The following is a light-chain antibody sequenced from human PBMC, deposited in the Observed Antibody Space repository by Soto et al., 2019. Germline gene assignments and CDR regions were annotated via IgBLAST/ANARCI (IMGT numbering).Light chain of an antibody. CDR2: DAS. Sequence: EVVLTQSPATLSLSPGERDTLSCRASQSVSTYLAWYQHKPGQAPRLLIYDASIRATGTPARFSGGGSGTDFTLPMSSLEPEDLAVYYCQPRSRWPPGAPFRGGTKVEFK. V-gene: IGKV3-11*01. J-gene: IGKJ4*01. CDR3: QPRSRWPPGAP. CDR1: QSVSTY.